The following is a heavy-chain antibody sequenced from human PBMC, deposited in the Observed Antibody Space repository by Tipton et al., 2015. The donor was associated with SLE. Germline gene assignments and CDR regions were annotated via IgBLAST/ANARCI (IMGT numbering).Heavy chain of an antibody. V-gene: IGHV5-51*01. Sequence: QSGAEVKKPGESLKISCKGSGYSFTSYWIGWVRPMPGKGLEWMGLIYPGDSDTRYSPSFQGQVTISADKSISTAYLQWSSLKASDTARDYCARHLKGGEQWLGNWFDPWGQGTLVTVSS. CDR1: GYSFTSYW. CDR3: ARHLKGGEQWLGNWFDP. D-gene: IGHD6-19*01. CDR2: IYPGDSDT. J-gene: IGHJ5*02.